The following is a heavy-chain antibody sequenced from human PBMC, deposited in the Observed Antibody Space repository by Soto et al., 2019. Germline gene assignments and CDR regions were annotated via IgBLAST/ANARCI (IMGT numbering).Heavy chain of an antibody. Sequence: QVHLEESGGGLVKPGGSLRLSCTASGFIFSDYYMSWIRQAPAKGLEWVSDIGNSGRITHHADSVEGRFTISRDNAKDSLYLQMNSLRPEDSAIYYCARDHGGGGMTLEYWGQGTLVTVSS. CDR1: GFIFSDYY. V-gene: IGHV3-11*01. CDR2: IGNSGRIT. J-gene: IGHJ4*02. D-gene: IGHD3-16*01. CDR3: ARDHGGGGMTLEY.